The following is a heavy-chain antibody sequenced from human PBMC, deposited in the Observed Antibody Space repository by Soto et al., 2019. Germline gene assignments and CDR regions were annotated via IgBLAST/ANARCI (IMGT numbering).Heavy chain of an antibody. Sequence: QVQLQQSGAEVKKPGASVTISCKTSGYTFTSYTLHWVRQAPGQGLEWMGWINAGNGREKYSQRFQDRVSLSTDKSATTAYMELRSLRSEDTAIYYCARGGGWVGEASFDSWGQGTLVTVSS. D-gene: IGHD3-10*01. CDR2: INAGNGRE. CDR3: ARGGGWVGEASFDS. V-gene: IGHV1-3*01. CDR1: GYTFTSYT. J-gene: IGHJ4*02.